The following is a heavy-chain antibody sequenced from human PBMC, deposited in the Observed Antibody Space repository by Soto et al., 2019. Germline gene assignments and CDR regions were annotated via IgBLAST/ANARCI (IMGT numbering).Heavy chain of an antibody. CDR1: GRSMISYY. Sequence: QLQESGPGLVKPSETLSLTCNVSGRSMISYYWSWIRQPAGKGLEWIGRVYTGGNTNYNPSLKIRVTMSVDTSKSQFSLILTSVTAADTAVYYCAREGDDSHFFFDSWGPGTLGTGSS. CDR3: AREGDDSHFFFDS. CDR2: VYTGGNT. D-gene: IGHD3-3*02. V-gene: IGHV4-4*07. J-gene: IGHJ4*02.